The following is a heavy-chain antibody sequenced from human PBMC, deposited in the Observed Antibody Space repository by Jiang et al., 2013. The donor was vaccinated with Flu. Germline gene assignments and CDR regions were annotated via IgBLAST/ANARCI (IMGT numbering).Heavy chain of an antibody. D-gene: IGHD6-13*01. V-gene: IGHV7-4-1*02. CDR1: GYTFTSYA. J-gene: IGHJ4*02. CDR3: ARGWGRIAAAGTGLRPRYYFDY. Sequence: QSGSELKKPGASVKVSCKASGYTFTSYAMNWVRQAPGQGLEWMGWINTNTGNPTYAQGFTGRFVFSLDTSVSTAYLQISSLKAEDTAVYYCARGWGRIAAAGTGLRPRYYFDYWGQGTLVTVSS. CDR2: INTNTGNP.